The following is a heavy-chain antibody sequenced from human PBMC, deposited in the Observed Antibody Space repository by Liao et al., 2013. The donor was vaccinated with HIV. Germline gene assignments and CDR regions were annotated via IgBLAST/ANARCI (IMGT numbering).Heavy chain of an antibody. D-gene: IGHD3-10*01. CDR3: ARGVGGYYGSGSYHWTD. CDR1: GESLSGYY. V-gene: IGHV4-34*01. CDR2: INHSGST. Sequence: QVQLVQWGAGLVKPSETLSLTCAVYGESLSGYYWTWIRQAPGKGLEWIGEINHSGSTNYNPSLKSRVTVSVDPSKNQFSLKLSSVTAADTTVYYCARGVGGYYGSGSYHWTDWGQGSLVAVSS. J-gene: IGHJ4*02.